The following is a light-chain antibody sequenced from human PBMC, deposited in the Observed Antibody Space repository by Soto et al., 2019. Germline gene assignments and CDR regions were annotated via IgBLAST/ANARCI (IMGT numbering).Light chain of an antibody. CDR1: SSDVGGYNY. CDR3: SSYAGSNQYV. CDR2: EVS. Sequence: QSVLTQPPSASGSPGQSVTISCTGTSSDVGGYNYVSWYQQHPGKAPKLMIYEVSKRPSGVPDRFSGSKSGNTASLTVSGLQAEDEADYYCSSYAGSNQYVFGTGTSSPS. V-gene: IGLV2-8*01. J-gene: IGLJ1*01.